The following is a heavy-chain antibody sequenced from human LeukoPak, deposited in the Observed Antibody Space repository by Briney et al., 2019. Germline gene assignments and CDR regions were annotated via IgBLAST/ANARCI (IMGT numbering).Heavy chain of an antibody. CDR1: GDSISSYY. J-gene: IGHJ3*02. CDR3: ARDFTKGGLFGSGRSGAFDI. Sequence: SETLSLTCTVSGDSISSYYWSWIRQPPGKGLEWIGYIYYSGSTNYNPSLKSRVTISVDTSKNQFSLKLSSVTAADTAVYYCARDFTKGGLFGSGRSGAFDIWGQGTMVTVSS. D-gene: IGHD6-19*01. V-gene: IGHV4-59*01. CDR2: IYYSGST.